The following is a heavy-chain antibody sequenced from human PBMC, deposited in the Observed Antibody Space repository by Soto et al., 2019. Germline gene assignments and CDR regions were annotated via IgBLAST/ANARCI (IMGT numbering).Heavy chain of an antibody. V-gene: IGHV4-4*07. Sequence: PSETLSLTCSVSGGSMRSYYWNWLRQPAGKGLEWIGRIYSRGDTNYNPSVKSRVTMSVDTSKNEFSLRLNSVTAADTAVYYCAGVGEDVYYGMDVWGQGTTVTVSS. CDR2: IYSRGDT. CDR3: AGVGEDVYYGMDV. J-gene: IGHJ6*02. CDR1: GGSMRSYY.